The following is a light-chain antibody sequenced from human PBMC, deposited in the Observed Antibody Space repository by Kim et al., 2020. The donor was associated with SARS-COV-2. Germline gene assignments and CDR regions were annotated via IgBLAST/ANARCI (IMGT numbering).Light chain of an antibody. CDR1: QDIGNY. CDR2: GAS. J-gene: IGKJ4*01. CDR3: HQLSSHPFT. Sequence: ASVGDRVTITCRATQDIGNYLAWYQHRPGKAPRLLIHGASTLHSGIPSRFRGSGSGTEFTLTLSSLQPEDFATYYCHQLSSHPFTFGGGTKVDIK. V-gene: IGKV1-9*01.